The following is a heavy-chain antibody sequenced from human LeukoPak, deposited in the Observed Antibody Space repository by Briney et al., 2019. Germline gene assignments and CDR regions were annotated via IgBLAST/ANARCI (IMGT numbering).Heavy chain of an antibody. CDR2: ISSVGSGGIT. J-gene: IGHJ4*02. D-gene: IGHD6-19*01. CDR3: AKDPSGIAVAGSFDY. V-gene: IGHV3-23*01. CDR1: GFIFRDYG. Sequence: PGGSLRLSCAASGFIFRDYGMTWVRQAPGKGLEWVSSISSVGSGGITYYADSVKGRFTISRDNSKNTLYLQMNSLRAEDTAVYYCAKDPSGIAVAGSFDYWGQGTLVTVSS.